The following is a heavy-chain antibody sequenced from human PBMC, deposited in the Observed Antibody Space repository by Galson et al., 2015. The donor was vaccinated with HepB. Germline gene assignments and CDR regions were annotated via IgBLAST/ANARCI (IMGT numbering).Heavy chain of an antibody. D-gene: IGHD3-10*01. CDR3: ARSFYGSGSYYDLYWYFDL. J-gene: IGHJ2*01. V-gene: IGHV3-66*01. Sequence: SLRLSCAASGFTVRNNYMSWVRQAPGKGLDWISVIYSGGTTHYADSVKGRFTISRDNSKNILFLRMNNVRAEDTAVYFCARSFYGSGSYYDLYWYFDLWGRGTPVTVSS. CDR2: IYSGGTT. CDR1: GFTVRNNY.